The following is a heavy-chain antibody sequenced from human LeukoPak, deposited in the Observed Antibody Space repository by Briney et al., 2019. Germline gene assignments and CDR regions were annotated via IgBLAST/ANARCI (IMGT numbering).Heavy chain of an antibody. D-gene: IGHD5-18*01. CDR2: ISYDGSNK. CDR3: ARGYRNAFFDY. V-gene: IGHV3-30*14. J-gene: IGHJ4*02. Sequence: PGGSLRLSCAASGFTFSSYAMHWVRQAPGKGLEWVAVISYDGSNKYYADSVKGRFTISRDNSKNTLYLQMNSLRAEDTAVYYCARGYRNAFFDYWGQGTLVTVSS. CDR1: GFTFSSYA.